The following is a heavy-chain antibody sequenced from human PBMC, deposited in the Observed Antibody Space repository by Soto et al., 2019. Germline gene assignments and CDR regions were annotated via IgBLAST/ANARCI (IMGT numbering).Heavy chain of an antibody. D-gene: IGHD4-17*01. J-gene: IGHJ5*02. CDR1: GYTFTSYY. V-gene: IGHV1-46*01. CDR3: ARAPGDYGDYYNWFDP. Sequence: ASVKVSCKASGYTFTSYYMHWVRQAPGQGLEWMGIINPSGGSTSYAQKFQGRVTMTRDTSTSTVYMELSSLRSEDTAVYYCARAPGDYGDYYNWFDPWGRGTLVTVSS. CDR2: INPSGGST.